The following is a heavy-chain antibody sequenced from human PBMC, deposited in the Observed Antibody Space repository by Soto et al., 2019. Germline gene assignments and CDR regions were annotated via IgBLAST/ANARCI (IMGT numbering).Heavy chain of an antibody. J-gene: IGHJ6*02. CDR2: IDPSDSYT. Sequence: PXGALKISCKGCGYSFTSYWISWVRQMPGKGLEWMGRIDPSDSYTNYSPSFQGHVTISADKSISTAYLQWSSLKASDTAMYYCARNWYSSSPYYYGMDVWGQGTTVTVSS. CDR1: GYSFTSYW. D-gene: IGHD6-19*01. V-gene: IGHV5-10-1*01. CDR3: ARNWYSSSPYYYGMDV.